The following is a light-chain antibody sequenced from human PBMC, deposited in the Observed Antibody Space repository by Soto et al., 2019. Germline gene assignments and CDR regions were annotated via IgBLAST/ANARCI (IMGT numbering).Light chain of an antibody. CDR3: SSYTSSSTLLE. Sequence: QSALTQPASVSGSPGQSITISCTGTSSDVGGYNYVSWYQQHPGKAPKLMIYDVSNRPSGVSNRFSGSKSGNTASLTISGLQAEDEAEYYGSSYTSSSTLLEFGGGTKLTVL. V-gene: IGLV2-14*01. J-gene: IGLJ3*02. CDR1: SSDVGGYNY. CDR2: DVS.